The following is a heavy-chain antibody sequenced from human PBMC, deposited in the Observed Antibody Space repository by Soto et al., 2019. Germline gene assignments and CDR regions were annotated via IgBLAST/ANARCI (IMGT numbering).Heavy chain of an antibody. CDR1: GDSISSSSYY. D-gene: IGHD2-2*01. CDR2: IYYSGST. V-gene: IGHV4-39*01. Sequence: QLQLQESGPGLVKPSETLSLTCTVSGDSISSSSYYWGWIRQPPGKGLEWIGTIYYSGSTYYNPSLKSRLTMSVDTSKNQFSLKLSSVTAADSAVYFCAGRPPPAAKIFDYWGQGTLLTVSS. J-gene: IGHJ4*02. CDR3: AGRPPPAAKIFDY.